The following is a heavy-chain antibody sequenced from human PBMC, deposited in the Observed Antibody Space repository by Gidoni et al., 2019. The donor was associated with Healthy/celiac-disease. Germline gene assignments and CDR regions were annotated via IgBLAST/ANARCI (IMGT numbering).Heavy chain of an antibody. V-gene: IGHV4-34*01. Sequence: QVQLQQWGAGLLKPSETLSLTCAVYAGSFSGYYWSWIRPPPGKGLEWIGEINHSGSTNYNPSLKSRVTISVDTSKNQFSLKLSSVTAADTAVYYCARDGRIGGYYYYGMDVWGQGTTVTVSS. J-gene: IGHJ6*02. CDR2: INHSGST. D-gene: IGHD1-26*01. CDR1: AGSFSGYY. CDR3: ARDGRIGGYYYYGMDV.